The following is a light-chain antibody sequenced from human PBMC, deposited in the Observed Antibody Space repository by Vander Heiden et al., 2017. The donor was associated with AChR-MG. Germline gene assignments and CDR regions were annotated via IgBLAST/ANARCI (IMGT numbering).Light chain of an antibody. CDR2: NDD. V-gene: IGLV1-44*01. CDR1: TSNIGTYP. Sequence: QSVLTQPPSVSGTPGQGVTISCSGSTSNIGTYPVNCYRQLPGAAPTLVIHNDDQRPSGVPDRFSGSRSGSSASLAISGLHSDDESTYFCAAWHDSLNGVLFGRGTKLIVL. J-gene: IGLJ2*01. CDR3: AAWHDSLNGVL.